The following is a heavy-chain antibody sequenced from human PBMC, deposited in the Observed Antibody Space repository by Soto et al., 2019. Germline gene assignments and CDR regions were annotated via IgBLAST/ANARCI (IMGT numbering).Heavy chain of an antibody. CDR3: SRARGGGFAP. V-gene: IGHV4-59*01. D-gene: IGHD3-10*01. J-gene: IGHJ5*02. Sequence: SETLSLTCTVSGGSITSYYWSWIRQPPGKGLEWIGYINYSGSANYNPSLKSRVTISVDTSMNQFSLKLTSVTAADTAVYYCSRARGGGFAPRGQGTLVTVSS. CDR1: GGSITSYY. CDR2: INYSGSA.